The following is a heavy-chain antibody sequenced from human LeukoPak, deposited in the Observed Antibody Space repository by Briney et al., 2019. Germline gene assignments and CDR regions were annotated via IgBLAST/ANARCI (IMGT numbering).Heavy chain of an antibody. V-gene: IGHV3-48*04. D-gene: IGHD3-22*01. Sequence: GGSLRLSCAASGFTFRSYSMNWVRQAPGKGLEWVSYISSSSSTIYYADSVKGRFTISRDNAKKSLYLQMNSLRAEDTAVYYCARDPYDSSGSYYEFGAFDIWGQGTMVTVSS. CDR3: ARDPYDSSGSYYEFGAFDI. CDR2: ISSSSSTI. J-gene: IGHJ3*02. CDR1: GFTFRSYS.